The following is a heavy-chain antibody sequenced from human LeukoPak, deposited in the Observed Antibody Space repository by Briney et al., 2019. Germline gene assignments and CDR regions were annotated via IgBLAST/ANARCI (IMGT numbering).Heavy chain of an antibody. J-gene: IGHJ3*02. CDR3: ARHGASWERRAAFDI. Sequence: SETLSLTCTVSGGSISSYYWSWIRQPPGRGLEWIGYIYYSGSTNYNPSPKSRVTISVDTSKNQFSLKLSSVTAADTAVYYCARHGASWERRAAFDIWGQGTMVTVSS. CDR1: GGSISSYY. D-gene: IGHD1-26*01. V-gene: IGHV4-59*08. CDR2: IYYSGST.